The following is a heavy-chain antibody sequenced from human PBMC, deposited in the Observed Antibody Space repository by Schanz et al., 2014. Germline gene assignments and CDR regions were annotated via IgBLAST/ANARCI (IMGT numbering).Heavy chain of an antibody. J-gene: IGHJ6*02. V-gene: IGHV1-18*04. CDR1: GYTFPSYG. CDR3: ARLHWNSRLVYRYGLDL. CDR2: INVYNGDT. D-gene: IGHD1-7*01. Sequence: QVQLVQSGSEVKKPGASVKVSCKASGYTFPSYGISWVRQAPGQGLEWMGWINVYNGDTKFAKTFQDRVTLTTDTSTSTAYMELRSLRSDDTAVYYCARLHWNSRLVYRYGLDLWGQGTTVTVS.